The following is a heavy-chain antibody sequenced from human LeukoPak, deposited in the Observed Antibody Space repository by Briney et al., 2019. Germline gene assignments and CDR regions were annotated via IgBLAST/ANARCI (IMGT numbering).Heavy chain of an antibody. CDR3: ARGPREDIVVVVAAGHWYFDL. J-gene: IGHJ2*01. D-gene: IGHD2-15*01. Sequence: SETLSLTCTVSGGSISSYYWSWLRQPPGKGLEWIGHIYYSGSTNYNPSLKSRVTISVDTSKNQFSLKLSSVTAADTAVYYCARGPREDIVVVVAAGHWYFDLWGRGTLVTVSS. CDR2: IYYSGST. CDR1: GGSISSYY. V-gene: IGHV4-59*01.